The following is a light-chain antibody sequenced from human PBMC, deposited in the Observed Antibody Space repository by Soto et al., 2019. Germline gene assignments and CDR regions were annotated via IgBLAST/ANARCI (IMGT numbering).Light chain of an antibody. CDR1: RSVGSN. CDR3: QQYDSWLT. Sequence: EIVMTQSPATLSVSPGERATLSCRASRSVGSNLAWYLQKPGQGPRLLIYGASTRATGVPARFSGGGSGTQFTLTISSLQFEDFVIYYCQQYDSWLTFGGGTKVDIK. V-gene: IGKV3-15*01. J-gene: IGKJ4*01. CDR2: GAS.